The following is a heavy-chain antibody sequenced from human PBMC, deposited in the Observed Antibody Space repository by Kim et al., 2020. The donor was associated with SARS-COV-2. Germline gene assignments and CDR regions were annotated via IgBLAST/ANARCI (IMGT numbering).Heavy chain of an antibody. J-gene: IGHJ4*02. CDR2: ISSSGSTI. CDR1: GFTFSDYY. D-gene: IGHD2-2*01. CDR3: ARDCRAYCSSTSCCHFDY. V-gene: IGHV3-11*04. Sequence: GGSLRLSCAASGFTFSDYYMSWIRQAPGKGLEWVSYISSSGSTIYYADSVKGRFTISRDNAKNSLYLQMNSLRAEDTAVYYCARDCRAYCSSTSCCHFDYWGQGTLVTVSS.